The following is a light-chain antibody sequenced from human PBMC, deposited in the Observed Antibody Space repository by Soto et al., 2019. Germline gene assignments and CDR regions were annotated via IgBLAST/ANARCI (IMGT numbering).Light chain of an antibody. J-gene: IGLJ2*01. V-gene: IGLV2-14*01. Sequence: QSALTQPASVSGSPGQSITISCTGTSSDVGSYNYVSWYQQHPGKAPKLMIYEVRNRPSGVSDRFSGSKSGKTASLTIFGLQAEDEADYYCSSYTTSTTQVFGGWTKVTVL. CDR1: SSDVGSYNY. CDR2: EVR. CDR3: SSYTTSTTQV.